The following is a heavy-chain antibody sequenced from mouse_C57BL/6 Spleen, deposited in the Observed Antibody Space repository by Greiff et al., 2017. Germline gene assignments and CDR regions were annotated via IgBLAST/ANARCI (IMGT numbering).Heavy chain of an antibody. CDR2: ISDGGSYT. CDR3: ADYYYAMDY. Sequence: DVMLVESGGGLVKPGGSLKLSCAASGFTFSSYAMSWVRQTPEKRLEWVATISDGGSYTYYPDNVKGRFTISRDNAKNNLYLQMSHLKSEDTAMYYCADYYYAMDYWGQGTSVTVSS. J-gene: IGHJ4*01. CDR1: GFTFSSYA. V-gene: IGHV5-4*03.